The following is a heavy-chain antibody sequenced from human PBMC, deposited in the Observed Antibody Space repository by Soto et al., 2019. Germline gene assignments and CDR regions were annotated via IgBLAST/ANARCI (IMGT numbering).Heavy chain of an antibody. Sequence: GESLKISGKTDRYSFSIYWMGGVRQMHGKGLEWMGIIYPGDSDTRYSPSFQGQVTISADKSITTAYLQWSSLKASDTAMYYCARKVVIGQDCFDYWGQGILVTVSS. CDR1: RYSFSIYW. D-gene: IGHD3-22*01. CDR2: IYPGDSDT. CDR3: ARKVVIGQDCFDY. V-gene: IGHV5-51*01. J-gene: IGHJ4*02.